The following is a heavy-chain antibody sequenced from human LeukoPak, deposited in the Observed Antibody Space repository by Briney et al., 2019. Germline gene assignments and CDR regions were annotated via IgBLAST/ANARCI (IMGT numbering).Heavy chain of an antibody. CDR2: INPNSGGT. D-gene: IGHD6-19*01. J-gene: IGHJ4*02. CDR3: ARENSGLGY. V-gene: IGHV1-2*06. CDR1: GYTFTSYC. Sequence: ASVKVSCKASGYTFTSYCMHWVRQAPGQGLEWMGRINPNSGGTNYAQNFQGRVTMTRDTSISIAYMELSRLRSDDTAMYYCARENSGLGYWGQGTLVTVSS.